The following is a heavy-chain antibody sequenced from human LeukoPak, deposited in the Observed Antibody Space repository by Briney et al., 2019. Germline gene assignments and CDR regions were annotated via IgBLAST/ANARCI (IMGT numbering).Heavy chain of an antibody. CDR2: ISTYNGNT. J-gene: IGHJ4*02. D-gene: IGHD3-10*01. CDR1: GYTFASYD. V-gene: IGHV1-18*01. CDR3: ARSSLYGSGSYFDY. Sequence: ASVKVSCKASGYTFASYDITWVRQAPGQGLEWMGWISTYNGNTNYAQKLQGKVTMTTDTSTSTAYMELRSLRSDDTAVYYCARSSLYGSGSYFDYWGQGTLVTVSS.